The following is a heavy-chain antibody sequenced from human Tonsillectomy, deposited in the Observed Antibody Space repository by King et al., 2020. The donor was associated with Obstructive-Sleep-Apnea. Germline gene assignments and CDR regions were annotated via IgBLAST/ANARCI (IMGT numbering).Heavy chain of an antibody. CDR1: GYKFSDYY. Sequence: VQLVESGGGLVKPGGSLRLSCAASGYKFSDYYMSWIRQAPGKGLEWVSHISSDRNTLYYADSVKGRFTISRDNAKNSLHLQMNSLRVEDTAVYYCARVPVSWEPQGHPIDYWGQGTLVTVSS. CDR3: ARVPVSWEPQGHPIDY. CDR2: ISSDRNTL. V-gene: IGHV3-11*01. J-gene: IGHJ4*02. D-gene: IGHD1-26*01.